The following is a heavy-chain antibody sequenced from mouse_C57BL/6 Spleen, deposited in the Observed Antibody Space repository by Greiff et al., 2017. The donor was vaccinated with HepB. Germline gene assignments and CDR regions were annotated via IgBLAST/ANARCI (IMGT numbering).Heavy chain of an antibody. CDR1: GYTFTSYW. CDR2: IHPSDSDT. CDR3: AIEGDPYYSNYVRAMDY. D-gene: IGHD2-5*01. V-gene: IGHV1-74*01. Sequence: QVQLQQPGAELVKPGASVKVSYKASGYTFTSYWMHWVKQRPGQGLEWIGRIHPSDSDTNYNQKFKGKATLTVDKSSSTAYMQLSSLTSEDSAVYYCAIEGDPYYSNYVRAMDYWGQGTSVTVSS. J-gene: IGHJ4*01.